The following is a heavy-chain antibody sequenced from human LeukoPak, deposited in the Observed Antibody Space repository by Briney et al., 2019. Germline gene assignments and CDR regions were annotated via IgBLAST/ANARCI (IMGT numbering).Heavy chain of an antibody. J-gene: IGHJ6*03. V-gene: IGHV4-34*01. CDR1: GESFSGYY. CDR2: IDQYRGA. CDR3: ARGRYCNSTNCPYVGGYYYMDV. Sequence: SETLSLTCAGYGESFSGYYWTWIRQTPGKGLEWIGKIDQYRGANYNPSLKSRVTISVATPKNQFSLELSSVTAADTAVYYCARGRYCNSTNCPYVGGYYYMDVWGKGTTVTASS. D-gene: IGHD2-2*01.